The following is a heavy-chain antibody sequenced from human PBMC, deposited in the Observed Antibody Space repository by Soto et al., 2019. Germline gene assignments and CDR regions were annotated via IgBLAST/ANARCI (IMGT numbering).Heavy chain of an antibody. CDR3: ARECEAAAAVWFDP. CDR2: IWYDGSNK. CDR1: GFTFSSYG. Sequence: GGSLRLSCAASGFTFSSYGMHWVRQAPGKGLEWVAVIWYDGSNKYYADSVKGRFTISRDNSKNTLYLQMNSLRAEDTAVYYCARECEAAAAVWFDPWGQGTLVTVSS. J-gene: IGHJ5*02. V-gene: IGHV3-33*01. D-gene: IGHD6-13*01.